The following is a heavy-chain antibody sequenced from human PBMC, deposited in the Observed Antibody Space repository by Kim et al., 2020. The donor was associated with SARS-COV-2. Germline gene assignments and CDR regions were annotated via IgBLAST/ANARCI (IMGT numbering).Heavy chain of an antibody. Sequence: GGSLRLSCAASGFTFSSYAMHWVRQAPGKGLEWVAVISYDGSNKYYADSVKGRFTISRDNSKNTLYLQMNSLRAEDTAVYYCARDLGDFDWPDYWGQGTL. CDR1: GFTFSSYA. CDR3: ARDLGDFDWPDY. D-gene: IGHD3-9*01. V-gene: IGHV3-30*04. J-gene: IGHJ4*02. CDR2: ISYDGSNK.